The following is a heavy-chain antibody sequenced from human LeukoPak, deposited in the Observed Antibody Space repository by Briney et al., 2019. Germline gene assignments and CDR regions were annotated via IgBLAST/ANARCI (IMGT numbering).Heavy chain of an antibody. D-gene: IGHD4-17*01. CDR3: ATMTTYDY. J-gene: IGHJ4*02. Sequence: GGSLRLSCAGAGFSITGHHMDWVRQAPGKGLEWVANINQDGGEKYYVDSVKGRFTISRDNAKNSLYLQMSSLRAEDTAVYYCATMTTYDYWGQGTLVTVSS. CDR2: INQDGGEK. CDR1: GFSITGHH. V-gene: IGHV3-7*01.